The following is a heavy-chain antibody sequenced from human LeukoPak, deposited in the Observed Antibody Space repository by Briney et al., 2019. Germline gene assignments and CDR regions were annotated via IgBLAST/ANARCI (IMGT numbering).Heavy chain of an antibody. V-gene: IGHV3-33*08. Sequence: PGGSLRLSCAASGFTFSSYGMHWVRQAPGKGLEWVAVIWYDGSNKYYADSVKGRFTISRDNSKNTLYLQMNSLRAEDTAVYYCARDSSLVGYGDYAPGPLWGQGTMVTVSS. CDR1: GFTFSSYG. CDR3: ARDSSLVGYGDYAPGPL. CDR2: IWYDGSNK. J-gene: IGHJ3*01. D-gene: IGHD4-17*01.